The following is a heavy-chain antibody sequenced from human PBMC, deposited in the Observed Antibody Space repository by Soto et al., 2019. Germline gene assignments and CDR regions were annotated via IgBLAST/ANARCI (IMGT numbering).Heavy chain of an antibody. Sequence: GGSLRLSCAASGFTFSSYAMSWVRQAPGKGLEWVSAISGSGGSTYYADSVKGRFAISRDNSKNTLYLQMNSLRAEDTAVYYCAKDVSGSYYEVLVYWGQGTLVTVSS. CDR2: ISGSGGST. J-gene: IGHJ4*02. D-gene: IGHD1-26*01. V-gene: IGHV3-23*01. CDR1: GFTFSSYA. CDR3: AKDVSGSYYEVLVY.